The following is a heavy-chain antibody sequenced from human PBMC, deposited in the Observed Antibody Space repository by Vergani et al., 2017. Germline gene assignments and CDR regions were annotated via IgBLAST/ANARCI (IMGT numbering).Heavy chain of an antibody. CDR2: IWFDGSKT. Sequence: QVHLVESGGGVVQPGRSLRLSCVASGFSVSNSGMHWVRQTPGKGLEWVAFIWFDGSKTYYVDSVKGRFTISRDNSKNTLFLQMNSLRPEDTAIYYCAKMGSVVVTEVAYYFDYWGQGTLVTVSS. CDR1: GFSVSNSG. J-gene: IGHJ4*02. V-gene: IGHV3-30*02. CDR3: AKMGSVVVTEVAYYFDY. D-gene: IGHD2-21*02.